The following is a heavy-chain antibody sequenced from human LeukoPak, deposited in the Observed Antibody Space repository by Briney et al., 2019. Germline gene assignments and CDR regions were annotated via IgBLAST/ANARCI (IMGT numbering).Heavy chain of an antibody. Sequence: SETLSLTCVVSGGSISSNNWWSWVRQPPGKGLEWIGEIYHSGSTNYNPSLKSRVTISIDKSKSQFSLKLTSVTAADTAVYYCARPGSDCSSTSCQYFDYWGQGTLVTVSS. D-gene: IGHD2-2*01. CDR2: IYHSGST. CDR1: GGSISSNNW. V-gene: IGHV4-4*02. J-gene: IGHJ4*02. CDR3: ARPGSDCSSTSCQYFDY.